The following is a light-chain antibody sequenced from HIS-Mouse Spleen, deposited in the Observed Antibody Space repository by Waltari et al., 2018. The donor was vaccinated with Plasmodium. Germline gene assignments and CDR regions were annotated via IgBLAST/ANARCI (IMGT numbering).Light chain of an antibody. V-gene: IGKV1-8*01. CDR3: QQYYSYPPT. Sequence: AIRMTKSPSSLSASTGDRVTITCRASQGISSYLAWYQQKSGKAPKLLIYAASTLQSGVPSRFSGSGSGTDFTLTISCLQSEDFATYYCQQYYSYPPTFGGGTKVEIK. CDR1: QGISSY. J-gene: IGKJ4*01. CDR2: AAS.